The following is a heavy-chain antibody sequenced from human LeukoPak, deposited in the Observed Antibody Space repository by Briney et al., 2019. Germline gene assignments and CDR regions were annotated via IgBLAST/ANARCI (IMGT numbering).Heavy chain of an antibody. Sequence: SETLSLTCTVSGGSISSYYWSWIRQPAGKGLEWIGRIYTSGSTNYNPSLKSRVTMSVDTSKNQFSLKLSSVTAADTAVYYCARDGSLWRGYYFWFDPWGQGTLVTVSS. CDR2: IYTSGST. V-gene: IGHV4-4*07. CDR3: ARDGSLWRGYYFWFDP. CDR1: GGSISSYY. D-gene: IGHD3-3*01. J-gene: IGHJ5*02.